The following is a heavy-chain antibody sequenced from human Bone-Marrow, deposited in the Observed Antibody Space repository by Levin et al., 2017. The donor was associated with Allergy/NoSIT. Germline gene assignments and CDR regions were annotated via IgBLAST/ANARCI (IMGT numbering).Heavy chain of an antibody. CDR2: ISPIFGTA. D-gene: IGHD1-26*01. J-gene: IGHJ4*02. CDR3: AGVGGSYYGGGY. V-gene: IGHV1-69*06. Sequence: ASVKVSCKASGGTFSSYAISWVRQAPGQGLEWMGGISPIFGTANYAQKLQGRVTITADKSTSTAYTELSSLGSEGTAVYYCAGVGGSYYGGGYWGQGTLVTVSS. CDR1: GGTFSSYA.